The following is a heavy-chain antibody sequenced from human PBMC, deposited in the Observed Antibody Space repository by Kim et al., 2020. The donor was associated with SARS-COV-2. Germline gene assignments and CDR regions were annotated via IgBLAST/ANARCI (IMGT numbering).Heavy chain of an antibody. V-gene: IGHV3-30*03. Sequence: GGSLRLSCAASGFTFSSYGMHWVRQAPGKGLEWVAVISYDGSNKYYADSVKGRFTISRDNSKNTLYLQMNSLRAEDTAVYYCASGRDCSGGSCYYTDFD. J-gene: IGHJ4*01. CDR3: ASGRDCSGGSCYYTDFD. D-gene: IGHD2-15*01. CDR2: ISYDGSNK. CDR1: GFTFSSYG.